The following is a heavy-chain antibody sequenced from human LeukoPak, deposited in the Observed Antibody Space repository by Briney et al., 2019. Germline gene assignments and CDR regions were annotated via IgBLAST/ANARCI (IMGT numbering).Heavy chain of an antibody. D-gene: IGHD1-1*01. V-gene: IGHV3-9*01. Sequence: PGGSLRLSCAASGFTFDDYAMHWVRQAPGKGLEWVSGISWNSGSIGYADSVKGRFTISRDNAKNSLYLQMNSLRAEDTALYYCAKDIPRKYNWNEMPSFDYWGQGTLVTVSS. CDR3: AKDIPRKYNWNEMPSFDY. J-gene: IGHJ4*02. CDR1: GFTFDDYA. CDR2: ISWNSGSI.